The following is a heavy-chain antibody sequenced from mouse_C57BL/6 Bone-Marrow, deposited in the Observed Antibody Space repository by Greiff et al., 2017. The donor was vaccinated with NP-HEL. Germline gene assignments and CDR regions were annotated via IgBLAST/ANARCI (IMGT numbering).Heavy chain of an antibody. J-gene: IGHJ3*01. Sequence: EVKVVESGGDLVKPGGSLKLSCAASGFTFSSYGMSWVRQTPDKRLEWVATISSGGSYTYYPDSVKGRFTISRDNAKNTLYLQMSSLKSEDTAMYYCAEGGRGFAYWGQGTLVTVSA. D-gene: IGHD3-3*01. CDR2: ISSGGSYT. CDR1: GFTFSSYG. CDR3: AEGGRGFAY. V-gene: IGHV5-6*01.